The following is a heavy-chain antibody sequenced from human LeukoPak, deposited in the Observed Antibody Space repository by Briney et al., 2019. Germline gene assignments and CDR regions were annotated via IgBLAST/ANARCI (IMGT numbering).Heavy chain of an antibody. D-gene: IGHD5-18*01. J-gene: IGHJ4*02. V-gene: IGHV4-61*01. CDR1: GGSVSSGSYY. CDR3: ARALTSDTGFFDY. Sequence: SETLSLTCTVSGGSVSSGSYYWSWIRQPPGKGLEWIGYIYYSGSTNYNPSLKSRVTISVDTSKNQFSLKPSSVTAADTAVYYCARALTSDTGFFDYWGQGTLVTVSS. CDR2: IYYSGST.